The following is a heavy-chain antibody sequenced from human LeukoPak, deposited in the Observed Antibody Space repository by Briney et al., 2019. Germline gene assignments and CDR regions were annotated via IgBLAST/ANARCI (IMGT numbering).Heavy chain of an antibody. CDR1: GYTFTGYY. D-gene: IGHD1-26*01. V-gene: IGHV1-2*02. CDR3: AREGGSYEDAFDI. J-gene: IGHJ3*02. Sequence: ASVNVSCKASGYTFTGYYMHWVRQAPGQGLAWMGWINPNSGGTNYAQKFQGRVTMTRDTSISTAYMELSRLRSDDTAVYYCAREGGSYEDAFDIWGQGTMVTVSS. CDR2: INPNSGGT.